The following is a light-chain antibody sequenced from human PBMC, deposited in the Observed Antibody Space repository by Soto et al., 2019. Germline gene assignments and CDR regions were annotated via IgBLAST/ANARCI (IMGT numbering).Light chain of an antibody. Sequence: QSALTQPASVSGSPGQSIAISCTGTSSYVGAYDYVSWYQQHPDKAPKLMIYEVSNRPSGVSNRFSGSKSVNTATLTISGLQAEDEADYYCCSYASSGTYVFATGTKVTVL. CDR1: SSYVGAYDY. CDR3: CSYASSGTYV. CDR2: EVS. J-gene: IGLJ1*01. V-gene: IGLV2-14*03.